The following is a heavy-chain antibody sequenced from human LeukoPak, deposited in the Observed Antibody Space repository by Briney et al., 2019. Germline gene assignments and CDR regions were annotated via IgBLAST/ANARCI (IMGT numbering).Heavy chain of an antibody. Sequence: GGSLRLPCEASGFTFSSYWMSWVRQAPGKGLEWVSAISGSGGSTYYADSVKGRFTISRDNSKNTLYLQMNSLRAEDTAVYYCAKDLTRIQLWANYFDYWGQGTLVTVSS. CDR2: ISGSGGST. J-gene: IGHJ4*02. CDR3: AKDLTRIQLWANYFDY. CDR1: GFTFSSYW. V-gene: IGHV3-23*01. D-gene: IGHD5-18*01.